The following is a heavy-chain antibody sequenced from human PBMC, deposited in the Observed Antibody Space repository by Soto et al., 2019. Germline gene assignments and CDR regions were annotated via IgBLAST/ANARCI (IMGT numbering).Heavy chain of an antibody. J-gene: IGHJ6*02. CDR2: INPKSGGT. V-gene: IGHV1-2*04. CDR1: GYSFTDYH. CDR3: ARGDSTDCSNGVCSFFYHHDMDV. Sequence: ASVKVSCKVSGYSFTDYHIHWVRQAPGQGLEWLGRINPKSGGTSTAQKFQGWVTMTTDTSISTASMELTRLTSDDTAIYYCARGDSTDCSNGVCSFFYHHDMDVWGQGTPVTVSS. D-gene: IGHD2-8*01.